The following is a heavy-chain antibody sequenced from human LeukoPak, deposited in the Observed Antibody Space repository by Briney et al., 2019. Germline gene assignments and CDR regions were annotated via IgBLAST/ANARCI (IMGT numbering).Heavy chain of an antibody. D-gene: IGHD4-17*01. V-gene: IGHV3-30*04. CDR2: ISYDGNNK. Sequence: GGSLRLSCAASGFTFSSYAMHWVRQAPGKGLEWVTVISYDGNNKYYADSVKGRFTISRDNSKNTLYLQMNSLRVEDTALYYCAKDLPYGDYILGYYMDVWGKGTTVTVSS. CDR3: AKDLPYGDYILGYYMDV. J-gene: IGHJ6*03. CDR1: GFTFSSYA.